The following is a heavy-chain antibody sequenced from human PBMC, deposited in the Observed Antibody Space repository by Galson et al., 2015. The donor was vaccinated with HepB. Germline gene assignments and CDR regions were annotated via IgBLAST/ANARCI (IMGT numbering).Heavy chain of an antibody. J-gene: IGHJ3*02. CDR1: GYTFTSYD. Sequence: SVKVSCKASGYTFTSYDINWVRQATGQGLEWMGWMNPNSGNTGYAQMFQGRVTMTRNTSISTAYMELSSLRSEDTAVYYCARAPSPSRIVVVKRAFDIWGQGTMVTVSS. V-gene: IGHV1-8*01. CDR2: MNPNSGNT. D-gene: IGHD3-22*01. CDR3: ARAPSPSRIVVVKRAFDI.